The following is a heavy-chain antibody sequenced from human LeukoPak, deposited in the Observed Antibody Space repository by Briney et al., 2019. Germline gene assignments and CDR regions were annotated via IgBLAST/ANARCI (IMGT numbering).Heavy chain of an antibody. CDR2: ISGTGGST. CDR1: GFTFSSFA. CDR3: AKAPNYDFWRGTGYFDY. V-gene: IGHV3-23*01. Sequence: PGGSLRLSCAASGFTFSSFAMSWVRQAPGKGLEWVSAISGTGGSTNYADSVKGRFTISRDNSKNTLYLQMNSLRAEDTAVYYCAKAPNYDFWRGTGYFDYWGQGTLVTVSS. D-gene: IGHD3-3*01. J-gene: IGHJ4*02.